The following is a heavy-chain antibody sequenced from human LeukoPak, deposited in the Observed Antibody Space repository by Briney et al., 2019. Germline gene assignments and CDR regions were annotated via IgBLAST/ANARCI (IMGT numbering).Heavy chain of an antibody. Sequence: ASVKVSCKASGYTFTGYYMHWVRQAPGQGLEWMGWINPNSGGTNYAQKFQGRVTMTRDTSISTAYMELSRLRSDDTAVYYCARTKIPARPAGFFDHWGQGTLVTVSS. CDR1: GYTFTGYY. CDR2: INPNSGGT. D-gene: IGHD6-6*01. CDR3: ARTKIPARPAGFFDH. V-gene: IGHV1-2*02. J-gene: IGHJ4*02.